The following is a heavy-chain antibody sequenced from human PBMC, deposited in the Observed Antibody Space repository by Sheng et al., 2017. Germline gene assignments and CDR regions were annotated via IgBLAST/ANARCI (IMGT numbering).Heavy chain of an antibody. V-gene: IGHV3-15*01. CDR2: IKSKSAGGTT. Sequence: EVQVVESGGGLVEPGGSLRLACAASGFTFSNARMNWVRQAPGKGLEWVGRIKSKSAGGTTDYAAPVKGRFTISRDDSKSTLYLQMNSLKTEDTAVYYCTRGISSPDVWGQGTTVTVSS. D-gene: IGHD2-2*01. J-gene: IGHJ6*02. CDR3: TRGISSPDV. CDR1: GFTFSNAR.